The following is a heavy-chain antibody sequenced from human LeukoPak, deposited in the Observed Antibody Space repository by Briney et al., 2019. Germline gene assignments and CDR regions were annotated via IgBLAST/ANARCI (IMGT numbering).Heavy chain of an antibody. V-gene: IGHV4-59*12. CDR2: IYYSGST. D-gene: IGHD6-13*01. CDR3: ATGIAAAGVVNY. CDR1: GGSISSYY. Sequence: PSETLSLTCTVSGGSISSYYWSWIRQPPGKGLEWIGYIYYSGSTNYNPSLKSRVSISVDTSKNQFSLKLSSVTAADTAVYYCATGIAAAGVVNYWGQGTLVTVSS. J-gene: IGHJ4*02.